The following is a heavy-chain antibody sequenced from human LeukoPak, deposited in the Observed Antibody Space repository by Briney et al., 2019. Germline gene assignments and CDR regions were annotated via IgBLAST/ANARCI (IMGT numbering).Heavy chain of an antibody. J-gene: IGHJ2*01. CDR3: ARSTISRWQQGPNWHFDL. Sequence: GESLKISCKGSGYSFTSYWIGWVRQMPGKGLEWMGIIYPGDSDTRYSPSFQGQVTISADKSISTAYLQWSSLKASDTAMYYCARSTISRWQQGPNWHFDLWGRGTLVTVSS. D-gene: IGHD2-21*01. CDR1: GYSFTSYW. CDR2: IYPGDSDT. V-gene: IGHV5-51*01.